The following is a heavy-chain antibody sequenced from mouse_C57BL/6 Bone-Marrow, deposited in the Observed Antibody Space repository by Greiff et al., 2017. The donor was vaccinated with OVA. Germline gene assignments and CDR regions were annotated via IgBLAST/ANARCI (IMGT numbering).Heavy chain of an antibody. CDR2: IYPRSGNT. V-gene: IGHV1-81*01. CDR1: GYTFTSYG. D-gene: IGHD1-1*01. J-gene: IGHJ3*01. Sequence: QVQLQQSGAELARPGASVKLSCKASGYTFTSYGISWVKQRTGQGLEWIGEIYPRSGNTYYNEKFKGKATLTADKSSSTAYMELRSLTSEDTAVYVWAGYYYGSSGRFAYWGQGTLVTVSA. CDR3: AGYYYGSSGRFAY.